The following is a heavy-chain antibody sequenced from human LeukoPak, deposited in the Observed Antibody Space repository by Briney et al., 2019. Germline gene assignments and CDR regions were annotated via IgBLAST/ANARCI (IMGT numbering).Heavy chain of an antibody. V-gene: IGHV3-74*01. Sequence: GGSLRLSCAASGFSLSGYWMHWVRQAPGKGLVWVSRISPEGSGTTYADSVKGRFTISRDNSKNTLYLQMNSLRAEDTAVYYCARDSGRLSEAFDYWGQGTLVTVSS. CDR1: GFSLSGYW. J-gene: IGHJ4*02. CDR2: ISPEGSGT. CDR3: ARDSGRLSEAFDY. D-gene: IGHD3-16*02.